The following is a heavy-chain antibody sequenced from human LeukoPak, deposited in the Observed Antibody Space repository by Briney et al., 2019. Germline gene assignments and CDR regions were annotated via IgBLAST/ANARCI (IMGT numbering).Heavy chain of an antibody. D-gene: IGHD2-2*01. CDR3: AGHQRDCSSTSCYGTYWFDP. CDR1: GYSFTSYW. J-gene: IGHJ5*02. Sequence: GESLKISCKGSGYSFTSYWIGWVRQMPGKGLEWMGIIYPGDSDTRYSPSFRGQVTISADKSISTAYLQWSSLKASDTAMYYCAGHQRDCSSTSCYGTYWFDPWGQGTLVTVSS. V-gene: IGHV5-51*01. CDR2: IYPGDSDT.